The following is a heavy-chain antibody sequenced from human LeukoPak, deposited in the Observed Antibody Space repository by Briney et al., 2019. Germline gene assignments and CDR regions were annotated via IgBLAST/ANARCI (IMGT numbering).Heavy chain of an antibody. CDR3: ARGGGSRWTAFEY. Sequence: GESLKISCKGSGYSFTSYWIGWVRQLPGRGLEWMGVIYPYDSDTRYSPSFQGQFTISADKSISTAYLQWSSLKASDTAIYYCARGGGSRWTAFEYWGQGTLVTAS. CDR1: GYSFTSYW. D-gene: IGHD5-24*01. J-gene: IGHJ4*02. CDR2: IYPYDSDT. V-gene: IGHV5-51*01.